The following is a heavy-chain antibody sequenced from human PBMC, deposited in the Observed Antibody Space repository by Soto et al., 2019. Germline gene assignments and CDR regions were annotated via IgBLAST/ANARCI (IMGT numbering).Heavy chain of an antibody. CDR2: ISGSGGSK. J-gene: IGHJ6*02. CDR3: AKDPRSAPEYYYYGMDV. D-gene: IGHD6-25*01. CDR1: GFTFSSYA. Sequence: VWSLRLSCEASGFTFSSYAMSWVRQAPGKGVEWVSAISGSGGSKYYADSVKGVFTISRDNSKNTLYLQMNSLRAEDTAVYYCAKDPRSAPEYYYYGMDVWGQGTTVRVSS. V-gene: IGHV3-23*01.